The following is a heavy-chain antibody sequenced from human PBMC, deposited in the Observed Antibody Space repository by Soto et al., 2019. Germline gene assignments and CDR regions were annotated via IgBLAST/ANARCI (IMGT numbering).Heavy chain of an antibody. CDR3: ARGGPYSSSLYYSDY. Sequence: PSETLSLTCDVSGDSITSGYYWGFIRQPPGKGLEWMGSFYHTGSTYYNPSLKSRVTISVDTSTNQFSLKLTSVTAADTAVYYCARGGPYSSSLYYSDYWGQGTLVTVSS. CDR1: GDSITSGYY. D-gene: IGHD6-13*01. CDR2: FYHTGST. J-gene: IGHJ4*02. V-gene: IGHV4-38-2*01.